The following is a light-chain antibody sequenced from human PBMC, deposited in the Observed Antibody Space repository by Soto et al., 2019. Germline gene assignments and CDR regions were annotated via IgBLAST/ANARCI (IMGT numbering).Light chain of an antibody. Sequence: QSVLTQPASLSGSHVQSITISCTGTSSDIGSYNYVSWYQQHPGKAPKLMIFDVSYRPSGISDRFSGSKSGNTASLTISGLQPEDEADYYCSSYGASSTLFGGGTKVTVL. CDR3: SSYGASSTL. J-gene: IGLJ3*02. CDR2: DVS. CDR1: SSDIGSYNY. V-gene: IGLV2-14*03.